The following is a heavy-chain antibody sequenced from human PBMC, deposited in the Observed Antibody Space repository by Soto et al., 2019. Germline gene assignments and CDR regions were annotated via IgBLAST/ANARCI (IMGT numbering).Heavy chain of an antibody. CDR1: GFTFSSYA. V-gene: IGHV3-30-3*01. D-gene: IGHD3-3*01. CDR3: ASSDPYDFWSGYYTAY. Sequence: GGSLRLSCAASGFTFSSYAMHWVRQAPGKGLEWVAVISYDGSNKYYADSVKGRFTISRDNSKNTLYLQMNSLRAEDTAVYYCASSDPYDFWSGYYTAYWGQGTLVTVSS. CDR2: ISYDGSNK. J-gene: IGHJ4*02.